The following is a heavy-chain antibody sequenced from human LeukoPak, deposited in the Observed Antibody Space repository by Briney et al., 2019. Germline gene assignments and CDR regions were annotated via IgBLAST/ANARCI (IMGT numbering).Heavy chain of an antibody. Sequence: SGPTLVNPTQTLTLTCTFSGFSLSTSGMCVSWIRQPPGKALEWLARIDWDDDKYYSTSLKTRLTISKDTSKNQVVLTMTNMDPVDTATYYCAQIRWGAAMVYYYGMDVWGQGTTVTVSS. CDR3: AQIRWGAAMVYYYGMDV. CDR1: GFSLSTSGMC. CDR2: IDWDDDK. V-gene: IGHV2-70*11. D-gene: IGHD5-18*01. J-gene: IGHJ6*02.